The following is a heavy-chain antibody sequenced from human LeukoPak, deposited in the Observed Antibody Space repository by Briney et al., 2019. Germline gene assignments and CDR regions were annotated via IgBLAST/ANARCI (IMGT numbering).Heavy chain of an antibody. CDR1: GFTFSSYW. CDR2: RKQDGSEK. D-gene: IGHD3-22*01. Sequence: GGSLRLSCAASGFTFSSYWMSWVRQAPGKGLEWVANRKQDGSEKYYVDSVKGRFTISRDNSKNTLYLQMNSLRAEDTAVYYCARGWGGDSSGYYLSYYYYGMDVWGQGTTVTVSS. V-gene: IGHV3-7*01. J-gene: IGHJ6*02. CDR3: ARGWGGDSSGYYLSYYYYGMDV.